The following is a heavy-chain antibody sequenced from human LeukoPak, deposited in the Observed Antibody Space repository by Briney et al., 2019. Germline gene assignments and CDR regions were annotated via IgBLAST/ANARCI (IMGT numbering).Heavy chain of an antibody. CDR3: ARGPRGIYHY. J-gene: IGHJ4*02. CDR2: INHSGST. CDR1: GGSFSGYY. D-gene: IGHD6-13*01. Sequence: NPSETLSLTCAVYGGSFSGYYWSWIRQPLGKGLEWIGEINHSGSTNYNPSLKSRVTISVDTSKNQFSLKLSSVTAADTAVYYCARGPRGIYHYWGQGTLVTVSS. V-gene: IGHV4-34*01.